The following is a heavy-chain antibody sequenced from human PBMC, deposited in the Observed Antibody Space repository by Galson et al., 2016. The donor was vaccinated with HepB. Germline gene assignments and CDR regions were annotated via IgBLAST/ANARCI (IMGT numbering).Heavy chain of an antibody. Sequence: QSGAEVKKPGESLRISCKGSGYSFTSYWIXXXRXXXGKXXXWMGXXDPXXSCXXYSPXVQGHVTISADKSXSTAYRPWSSLKXSDTAMYYCARLLWLGHNCYVDRWGRGTLVTVSS. CDR1: GYSFTSYW. J-gene: IGHJ2*01. CDR3: ARLLWLGHNCYVDR. CDR2: XDPXXSCX. V-gene: IGHV5-10-1*01. D-gene: IGHD6-19*01.